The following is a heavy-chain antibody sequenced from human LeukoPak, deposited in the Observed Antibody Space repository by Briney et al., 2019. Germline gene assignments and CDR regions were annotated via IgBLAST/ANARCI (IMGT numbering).Heavy chain of an antibody. CDR1: GFTFSTYR. CDR3: ASPSGVPEY. CDR2: IRGDGSEK. J-gene: IGHJ1*01. Sequence: GGSVRLSCAASGFTFSTYRMNWVRQAPGKGLEWLASIRGDGSEKYYVGSVKGRFTISRDNAKNSVSLQMNGLRAEDTAMYFCASPSGVPEYCGQGTLLTVPS. V-gene: IGHV3-7*03. D-gene: IGHD3-16*01.